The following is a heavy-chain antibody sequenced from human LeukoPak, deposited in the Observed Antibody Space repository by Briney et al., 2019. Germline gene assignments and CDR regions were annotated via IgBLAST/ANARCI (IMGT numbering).Heavy chain of an antibody. J-gene: IGHJ6*03. CDR2: IYYSGST. D-gene: IGHD5-18*01. CDR3: ARTTEGGYSYGSFYYYYMDV. CDR1: GGSISSYY. Sequence: SETLSLTCTVSGGSISSYYWSWIRQPPGKGLEWIGFIYYSGSTNYNPSLKSRVTISVHTSKNQFSLKLNSVTAADTAVYYCARTTEGGYSYGSFYYYYMDVWGKGATVTISS. V-gene: IGHV4-59*01.